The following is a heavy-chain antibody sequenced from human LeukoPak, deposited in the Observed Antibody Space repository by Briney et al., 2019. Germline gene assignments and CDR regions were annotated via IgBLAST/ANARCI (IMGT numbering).Heavy chain of an antibody. V-gene: IGHV4-61*02. CDR3: ASSDHYYYYGMDV. CDR1: GGSISSGSYY. CDR2: IYTSGST. Sequence: PSETLSLTCTVSGGSISSGSYYWSWIRQPAGKGLEWIGRIYTSGSTNYNPSLKSRVTISVDTSKNQFSLKLSSVTAADTAVYYCASSDHYYYYGMDVWGQGTTVTVFS. J-gene: IGHJ6*02.